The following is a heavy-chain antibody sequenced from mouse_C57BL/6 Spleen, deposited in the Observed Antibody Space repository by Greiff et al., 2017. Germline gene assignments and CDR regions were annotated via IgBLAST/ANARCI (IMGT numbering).Heavy chain of an antibody. Sequence: VQLQQSGAELVKPGASVKMSCKASGYTFPSYWITWVKQRPGQGLEWIGDIYPGSGSTNYNEKFKSKATLTVDTSSSTAYMQLSSRTSEDDAVDDCARGMGYYDYGGVFDYWGQGTTLTVSS. CDR3: ARGMGYYDYGGVFDY. V-gene: IGHV1-55*01. CDR2: IYPGSGST. D-gene: IGHD2-4*01. J-gene: IGHJ2*01. CDR1: GYTFPSYW.